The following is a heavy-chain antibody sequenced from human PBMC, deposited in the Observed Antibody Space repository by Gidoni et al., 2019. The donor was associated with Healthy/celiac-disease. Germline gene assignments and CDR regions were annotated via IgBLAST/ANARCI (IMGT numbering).Heavy chain of an antibody. Sequence: QVQLQESGPGLVKPSQTLSLTCTVSGGSISRGGYYWSWIRQHPGKGLEWIGYIYYSGSTYYNPSLKSRVTISVDTSKNQFSLKLSSVTAADTAVYYCATGGDTAIYYYYYGMDVWGQGTTVTVSS. J-gene: IGHJ6*02. V-gene: IGHV4-31*03. CDR3: ATGGDTAIYYYYYGMDV. D-gene: IGHD5-18*01. CDR2: IYYSGST. CDR1: GGSISRGGYY.